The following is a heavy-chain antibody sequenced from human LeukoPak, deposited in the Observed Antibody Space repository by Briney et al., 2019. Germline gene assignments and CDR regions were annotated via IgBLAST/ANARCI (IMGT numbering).Heavy chain of an antibody. V-gene: IGHV3-30-3*01. D-gene: IGHD3-16*01. CDR3: ARGGGLDV. CDR1: GFTFSSYA. CDR2: ISYDGSNK. J-gene: IGHJ6*02. Sequence: GGSLRLSCAASGFTFSSYAMHWVRQAPGKGLEWVAVISYDGSNKYYADSVKGRFTISRDNSKNTLYLQLNSLRAEDTAVYFCARGGGLDVWGQGATVTVSS.